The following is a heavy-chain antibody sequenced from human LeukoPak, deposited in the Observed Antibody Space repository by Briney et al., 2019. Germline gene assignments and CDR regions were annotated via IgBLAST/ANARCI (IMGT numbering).Heavy chain of an antibody. Sequence: ASVKDSCKAYGYTFTGYSIHGVGQAPGQGPEWMCWINPNSGGTNYAQKFPGRVTITRDTSISTAYMELSRLRSDDTAVYYCAEGRNFDYWGQGTLVTVSS. CDR1: GYTFTGYS. CDR3: AEGRNFDY. D-gene: IGHD6-6*01. CDR2: INPNSGGT. V-gene: IGHV1-2*02. J-gene: IGHJ4*02.